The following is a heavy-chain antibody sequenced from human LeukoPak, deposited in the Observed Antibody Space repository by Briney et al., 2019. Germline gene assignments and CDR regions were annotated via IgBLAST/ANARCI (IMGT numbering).Heavy chain of an antibody. Sequence: GGTLRLSCAASGFTFSSYGMHWVRQAPGRGQEWVGYIRYDGSSSSYADSSKGRFTIFRDNTKNTLYLQMKSLRAEDTAVYYCAKDLAVAGTRYYFDYWGQGTLVTVSS. CDR3: AKDLAVAGTRYYFDY. V-gene: IGHV3-30*02. J-gene: IGHJ4*02. CDR1: GFTFSSYG. CDR2: IRYDGSSS. D-gene: IGHD6-19*01.